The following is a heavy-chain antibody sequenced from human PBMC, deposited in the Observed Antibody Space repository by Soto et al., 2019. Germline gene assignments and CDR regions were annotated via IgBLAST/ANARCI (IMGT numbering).Heavy chain of an antibody. Sequence: GGSLRLSCAASGFTFSSYAMSWVRQAPGKGLEWVSAISGSGGSTYYADSVKGRFTISRDNSKNTLYLQMNSLRAEDTAVYYCAKSSYYDSSGYYSTEDYFEYWGQGTLVTVSS. J-gene: IGHJ4*02. V-gene: IGHV3-23*01. CDR3: AKSSYYDSSGYYSTEDYFEY. D-gene: IGHD3-22*01. CDR2: ISGSGGST. CDR1: GFTFSSYA.